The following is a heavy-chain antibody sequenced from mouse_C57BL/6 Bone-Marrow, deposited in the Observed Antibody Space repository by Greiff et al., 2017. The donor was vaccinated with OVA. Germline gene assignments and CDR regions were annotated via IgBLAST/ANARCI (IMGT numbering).Heavy chain of an antibody. J-gene: IGHJ3*01. CDR3: ARDGGYSNYEGVAY. CDR2: ISDGGSYT. V-gene: IGHV5-4*01. Sequence: EVMLVEPGGGLVKPGGSLKLSCAASGFTFSSYAMSWVRQTPEKRLEWVATISDGGSYTYYPDNVKGRFTISRDNAKNNLYLQMSHLKSEDTAMYYCARDGGYSNYEGVAYWGQGTLVTVSA. D-gene: IGHD2-5*01. CDR1: GFTFSSYA.